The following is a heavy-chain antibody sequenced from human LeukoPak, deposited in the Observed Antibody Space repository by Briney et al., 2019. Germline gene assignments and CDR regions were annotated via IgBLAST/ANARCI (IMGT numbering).Heavy chain of an antibody. CDR3: ARGRPGMTTVTTAGPGDWYFDL. CDR2: INHSGST. Sequence: KPSETLSLTCAVYGGSFSGYYWSWIRQPPGKGLEWIGEINHSGSTNYNPSLKSRVTISVDTSKNQFSLKLSSVTAADTAVYYCARGRPGMTTVTTAGPGDWYFDLWGRGTLVTVSS. J-gene: IGHJ2*01. D-gene: IGHD4-17*01. V-gene: IGHV4-34*01. CDR1: GGSFSGYY.